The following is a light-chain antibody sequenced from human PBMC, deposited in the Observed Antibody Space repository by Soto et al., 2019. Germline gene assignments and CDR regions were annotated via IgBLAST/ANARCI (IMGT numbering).Light chain of an antibody. CDR2: DVT. J-gene: IGLJ1*01. CDR3: CSYTGSYSYV. Sequence: SALPQPHSVSGSPGQSVTISCTGTSSDVGGYSYVSWYQQHPGKAPELIIYDVTERPSGVPDRFSGSKSGNTASLTISGLQAEDEADYYCCSYTGSYSYVFGIGTKVTVL. CDR1: SSDVGGYSY. V-gene: IGLV2-11*01.